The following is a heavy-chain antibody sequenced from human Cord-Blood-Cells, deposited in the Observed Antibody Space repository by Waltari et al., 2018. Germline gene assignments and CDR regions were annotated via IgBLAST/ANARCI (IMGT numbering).Heavy chain of an antibody. CDR3: AFGGYSNYVFDY. CDR2: IYHSGST. D-gene: IGHD4-4*01. CDR1: GYSISSGYY. Sequence: QVQLQESGPGLVKPSETLSLTCTVSGYSISSGYYWGWIRQPPGKGLEWIGSIYHSGSTYYNPSLKSRVTISVYTSKNQFALKLSSVTAADTAVYYCAFGGYSNYVFDYWGQGTLVTVSS. J-gene: IGHJ4*02. V-gene: IGHV4-38-2*02.